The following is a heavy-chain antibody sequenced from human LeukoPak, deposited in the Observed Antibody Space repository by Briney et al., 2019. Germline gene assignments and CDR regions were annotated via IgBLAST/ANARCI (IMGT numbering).Heavy chain of an antibody. CDR2: IYYSGST. Sequence: SETLSLTCTVSGYSISSGYYWGWIRQPPGKGLEWIGSIYYSGSTYYNPSLKSRVTISVDTSKNQFSLKLSSVTAADTAVYYCAKSLYGSGSYYNWFDPWGQGTLVTVSS. J-gene: IGHJ5*02. CDR1: GYSISSGYY. V-gene: IGHV4-38-2*02. D-gene: IGHD3-10*01. CDR3: AKSLYGSGSYYNWFDP.